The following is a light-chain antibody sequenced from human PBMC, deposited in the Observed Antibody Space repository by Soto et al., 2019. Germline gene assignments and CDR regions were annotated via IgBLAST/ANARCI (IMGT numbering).Light chain of an antibody. Sequence: QSVLTQPPSVSEAPGQRVTISCTGSSSNIGAGYEAHWYQQVPGTAPKLLIYENNNRPSGVPDRFSGSKSDTSASLAITGLQAEDEAEYYCQAYDSRLSGYVFGTGTTVTVL. CDR2: ENN. CDR1: SSNIGAGYE. CDR3: QAYDSRLSGYV. J-gene: IGLJ1*01. V-gene: IGLV1-40*01.